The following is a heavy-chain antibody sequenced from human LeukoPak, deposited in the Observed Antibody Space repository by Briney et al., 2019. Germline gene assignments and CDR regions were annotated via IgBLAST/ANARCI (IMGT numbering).Heavy chain of an antibody. CDR1: GYSFTSYW. J-gene: IGHJ4*02. CDR2: IDPGNSRA. V-gene: IGHV5-51*01. D-gene: IGHD4-11*01. Sequence: GESLKISCKGSGYSFTSYWIGWVRQMPGKGLEWMAIIDPGNSRARYSSSFEGHVTISADKSINTAYLQWSSLKASDTAMYYCVRRIDYGNSFFVHWGQGTLVTVSS. CDR3: VRRIDYGNSFFVH.